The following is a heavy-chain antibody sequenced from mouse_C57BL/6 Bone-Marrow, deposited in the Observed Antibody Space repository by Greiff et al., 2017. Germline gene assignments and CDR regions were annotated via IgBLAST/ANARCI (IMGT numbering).Heavy chain of an antibody. J-gene: IGHJ2*01. CDR1: GYTFTDYY. D-gene: IGHD3-3*01. CDR3: ATELSYFDY. Sequence: VQLQQSGPVLVKPGASVKMSCKASGYTFTDYYMNWVKQSHGKSLEWIGVINPYNGGTSYNQKFKGKATLTVDKSSSTAYMELNSLPSEDSAVYYCATELSYFDYWGQGTTLTVSS. CDR2: INPYNGGT. V-gene: IGHV1-19*01.